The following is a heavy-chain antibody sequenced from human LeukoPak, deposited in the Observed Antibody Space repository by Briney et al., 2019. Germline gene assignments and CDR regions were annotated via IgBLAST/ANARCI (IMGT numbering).Heavy chain of an antibody. V-gene: IGHV3-23*01. CDR1: GFTFRSYG. Sequence: GGTLRLSCAASGFTFRSYGMNWVRQAPGKGLEWVSAISGGGVTTYYADSVKGRFTISRDNAKNSLYLQMNSLRAEDTAVYYCAELGITMIGGVWGKGTTVTISS. D-gene: IGHD3-10*02. J-gene: IGHJ6*04. CDR2: ISGGGVTT. CDR3: AELGITMIGGV.